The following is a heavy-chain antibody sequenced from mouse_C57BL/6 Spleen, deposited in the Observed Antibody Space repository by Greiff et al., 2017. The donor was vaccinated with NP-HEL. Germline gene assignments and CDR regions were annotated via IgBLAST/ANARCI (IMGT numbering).Heavy chain of an antibody. CDR3: ARRLRGGYFEV. Sequence: VQLQQSGAELVKPGASVKLSCKASGYTFTSYWMQWVKQRPGQGLEWIGEIDPSDSYTNYNQKFKGKATLTVDTSSSTAYMQLSSLTSEDSAVYYCARRLRGGYFEVWGTGTTVTVSS. CDR1: GYTFTSYW. CDR2: IDPSDSYT. J-gene: IGHJ1*03. D-gene: IGHD3-2*02. V-gene: IGHV1-50*01.